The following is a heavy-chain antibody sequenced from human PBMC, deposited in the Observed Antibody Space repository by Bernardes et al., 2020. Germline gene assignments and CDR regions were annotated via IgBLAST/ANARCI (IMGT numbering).Heavy chain of an antibody. CDR3: ARVLSYLYYYDTSGTIDY. D-gene: IGHD3-22*01. CDR1: GFTFSSYS. V-gene: IGHV3-21*01. J-gene: IGHJ4*02. CDR2: ISSSVSYI. Sequence: VGSLILSCAASGFTFSSYSMNWVRQAPGKGLEWVSSISSSVSYIYYTDSVKGRFTISRDNAKNSLYLQMNSLRAEDTAVYYCARVLSYLYYYDTSGTIDYWGQGTLVTVSS.